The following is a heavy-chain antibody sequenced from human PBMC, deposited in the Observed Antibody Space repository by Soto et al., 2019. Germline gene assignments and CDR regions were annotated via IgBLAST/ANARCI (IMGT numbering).Heavy chain of an antibody. CDR3: ARNRYFDWPKRYYFDY. CDR1: GFTFSSYS. V-gene: IGHV3-21*04. Sequence: GGSLRLSCAASGFTFSSYSMNWVRQAPGKGLEWVSSISSSSSYIYYADSVKGRFTISRDNAKNSLYLQMNSLRAEDTAVYYCARNRYFDWPKRYYFDYWGQGTLVTVSS. D-gene: IGHD3-9*01. J-gene: IGHJ4*02. CDR2: ISSSSSYI.